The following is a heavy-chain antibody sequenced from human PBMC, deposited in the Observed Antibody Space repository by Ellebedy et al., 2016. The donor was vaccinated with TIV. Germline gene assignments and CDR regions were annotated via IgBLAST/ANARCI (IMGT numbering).Heavy chain of an antibody. Sequence: ASVKVSCXASGYTFTSYGISWVRQAPGQGLEWMGWISAYNGNTNYAQKLQGRVTMTTDTSTSTAYMELSSLRSEDTAVYYCARREETEIWIRIQRMGAFDIWGQGTMVTVSS. CDR2: ISAYNGNT. V-gene: IGHV1-18*01. D-gene: IGHD5-18*01. CDR3: ARREETEIWIRIQRMGAFDI. J-gene: IGHJ3*02. CDR1: GYTFTSYG.